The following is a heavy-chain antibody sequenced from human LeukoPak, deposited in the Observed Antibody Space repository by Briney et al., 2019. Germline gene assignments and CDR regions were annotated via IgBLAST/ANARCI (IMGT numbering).Heavy chain of an antibody. Sequence: GGSLSLSCAASGFTVSSDYMSWIRQAPGKGLEWVSIVYSDGTTYYADSVKGRFSVSRDISKNTMSVQMNGLRPEDTAVYYCARVNYAGGFDYWGQGTLVTVSS. D-gene: IGHD1-7*01. CDR2: VYSDGTT. CDR1: GFTVSSDY. V-gene: IGHV3-66*02. J-gene: IGHJ4*02. CDR3: ARVNYAGGFDY.